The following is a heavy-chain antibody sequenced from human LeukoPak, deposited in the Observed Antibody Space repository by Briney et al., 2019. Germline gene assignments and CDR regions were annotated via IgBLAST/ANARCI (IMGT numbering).Heavy chain of an antibody. V-gene: IGHV4-39*01. CDR1: GGSISSSSYY. J-gene: IGHJ4*02. D-gene: IGHD5-12*01. CDR3: ARIEWLRFDY. Sequence: SETLSLTCTVSGGSISSSSYYWGWIRQPPGKGLERIGSIYYSGSTYYNPSLKSRVTISVDTSKNQFSLKLSSVTAADTAVYYCARIEWLRFDYWGQGTLVTVSS. CDR2: IYYSGST.